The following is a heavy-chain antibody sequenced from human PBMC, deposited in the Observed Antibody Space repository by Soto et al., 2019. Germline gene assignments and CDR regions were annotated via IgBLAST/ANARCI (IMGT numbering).Heavy chain of an antibody. Sequence: QVQLVQSGAEVKKPGSSVKVSCTASGGTFGSYAISWVRQAPGQGLEWMGGIIPIPGTANYAQKFQGRVTIAADESTSTAYMELSSLRSEDTAVYYCARSQGSSTSLEIYYYYYYGMDVWSQGTTVTVSS. CDR3: ARSQGSSTSLEIYYYYYYGMDV. D-gene: IGHD2-2*01. CDR2: IIPIPGTA. V-gene: IGHV1-69*01. J-gene: IGHJ6*02. CDR1: GGTFGSYA.